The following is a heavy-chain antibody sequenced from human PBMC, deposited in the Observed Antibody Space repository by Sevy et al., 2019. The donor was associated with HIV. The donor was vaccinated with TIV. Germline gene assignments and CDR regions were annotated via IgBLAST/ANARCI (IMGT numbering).Heavy chain of an antibody. J-gene: IGHJ4*02. CDR2: ISSSRDIR. D-gene: IGHD6-19*01. Sequence: GGSLRLSCAASGFIFSSYGMSWVRQAPGKGLEWVSSISSSRDIRYYADPVKGRFTISRDNSKNTLYLQMNSLRAEDTALYYCAKGGRDSSGWSETPFDYWGQGTPVTVSS. CDR3: AKGGRDSSGWSETPFDY. CDR1: GFIFSSYG. V-gene: IGHV3-23*01.